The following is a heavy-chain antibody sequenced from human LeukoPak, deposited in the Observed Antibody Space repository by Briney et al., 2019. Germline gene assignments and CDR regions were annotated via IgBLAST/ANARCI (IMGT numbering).Heavy chain of an antibody. CDR1: GGTLSSYA. CDR3: ARDLGVDGDYVGDWFDP. J-gene: IGHJ5*02. CDR2: IIPIFGTA. Sequence: SSVKVPCKASGGTLSSYAISWVRQAPGQGLEWMGGIIPIFGTANYAQKFQGRVTITADKSTSTAYMELSSLRSEDTAVYYCARDLGVDGDYVGDWFDPWGQGTLVTVSS. D-gene: IGHD4-17*01. V-gene: IGHV1-69*06.